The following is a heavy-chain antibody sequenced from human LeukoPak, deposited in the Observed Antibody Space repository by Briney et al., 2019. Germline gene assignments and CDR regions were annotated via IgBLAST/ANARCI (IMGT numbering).Heavy chain of an antibody. CDR2: ISYDGSNK. Sequence: PGRSLRLSCAASGFTFSSYAMHWVRQAPGKGLEWVAVISYDGSNKYYADSVKGRFTISRDNSKNTLYLQMNSLRAEDTAVYYCARDRDTLPDYYYYGMDVWGQGTTVTVSS. CDR1: GFTFSSYA. J-gene: IGHJ6*02. D-gene: IGHD3-10*01. CDR3: ARDRDTLPDYYYYGMDV. V-gene: IGHV3-30-3*01.